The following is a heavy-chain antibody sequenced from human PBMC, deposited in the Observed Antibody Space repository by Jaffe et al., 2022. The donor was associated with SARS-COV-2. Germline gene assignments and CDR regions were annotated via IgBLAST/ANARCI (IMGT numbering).Heavy chain of an antibody. Sequence: QVQLQQWGAGLLKPSETLSLTCAVSGGSFSDSYWTWIRQPPGKGLEWIGEINYRGGTNYNPSLKSRVTMSVDTSKSQFSLKVTSLTAADTAVYYCARDYHKYPYTWFAPWGQGTLVTVSS. J-gene: IGHJ5*02. CDR3: ARDYHKYPYTWFAP. CDR2: INYRGGT. D-gene: IGHD1-26*01. V-gene: IGHV4-34*01. CDR1: GGSFSDSY.